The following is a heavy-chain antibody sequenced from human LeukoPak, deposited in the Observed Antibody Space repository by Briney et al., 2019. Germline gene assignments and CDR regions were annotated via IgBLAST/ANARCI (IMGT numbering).Heavy chain of an antibody. CDR1: GFTFSSYG. D-gene: IGHD3-10*01. CDR3: ARGEYD. Sequence: PGGSLRLSCAASGFTFSSYGMHWVRQAPGKGLEWVAVISDDGTTRYYADSVKGRFTISRDNAKNALYLQVSSLRDEDTAVYYCARGEYDWGQGTLVTVSS. CDR2: ISDDGTTR. J-gene: IGHJ4*02. V-gene: IGHV3-30*03.